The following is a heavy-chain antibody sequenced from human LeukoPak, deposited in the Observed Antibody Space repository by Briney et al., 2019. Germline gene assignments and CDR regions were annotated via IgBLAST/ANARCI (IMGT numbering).Heavy chain of an antibody. D-gene: IGHD6-13*01. Sequence: PSETLSLTCTVSGGSISSSSYYWGWIRQPPGKGLEWIGEINHSGSTNYNPSLKSRVTISVDTSKNQFSLKLSSVTAADTAVYYCARARGQQLVDGRGDYWGQGTLVTVSS. V-gene: IGHV4-39*07. CDR2: INHSGST. CDR1: GGSISSSSYY. CDR3: ARARGQQLVDGRGDY. J-gene: IGHJ4*02.